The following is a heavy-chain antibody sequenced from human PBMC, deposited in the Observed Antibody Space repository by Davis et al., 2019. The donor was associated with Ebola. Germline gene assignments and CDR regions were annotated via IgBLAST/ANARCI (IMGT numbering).Heavy chain of an antibody. Sequence: ASVKVSCKASGYTFTSYYMHWVRQAPGQGLEWMGIINPSGGSTSYAQKFQGRVTMTRDTSTSTVYMELSSLRSEDTAVYYCARASRNPTTEAYFDYWGQGTLVTVSS. V-gene: IGHV1-46*01. CDR3: ARASRNPTTEAYFDY. D-gene: IGHD1-1*01. J-gene: IGHJ4*02. CDR2: INPSGGST. CDR1: GYTFTSYY.